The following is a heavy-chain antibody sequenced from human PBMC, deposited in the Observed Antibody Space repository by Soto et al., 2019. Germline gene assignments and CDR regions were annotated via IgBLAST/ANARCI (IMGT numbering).Heavy chain of an antibody. CDR2: INPKSRGT. J-gene: IGHJ5*02. CDR3: ARVTLKSGNWFDP. V-gene: IGHV1-2*02. CDR1: GYTFTDYF. D-gene: IGHD3-10*01. Sequence: QVQLVQSGAEVKKPGASVKVSCKASGYTFTDYFIHWVRQAPGQGFEWMGWINPKSRGTNYAQKFQGRVTMTRDTSNSTSYMELRGLRSDDTALYYCARVTLKSGNWFDPWGQGNLVTVSS.